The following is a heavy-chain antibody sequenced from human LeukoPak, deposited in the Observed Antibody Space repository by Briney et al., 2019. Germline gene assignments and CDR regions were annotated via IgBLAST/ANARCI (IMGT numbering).Heavy chain of an antibody. Sequence: PGGSLRLSCAASGFTFSGHWMSWVRQAPGKGLEWVAKINLGGSDKYYVASVKGRFTISRDNANNLLYLKMNSLRGEDTAVYYCTRDSSRGEDDWGQGTVVTVSS. CDR3: TRDSSRGEDD. V-gene: IGHV3-7*01. CDR2: INLGGSDK. J-gene: IGHJ4*02. D-gene: IGHD6-6*01. CDR1: GFTFSGHW.